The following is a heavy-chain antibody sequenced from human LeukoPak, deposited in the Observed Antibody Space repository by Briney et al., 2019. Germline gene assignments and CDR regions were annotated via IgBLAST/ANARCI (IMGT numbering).Heavy chain of an antibody. Sequence: SETLSLTCAVYGGSFSGYYWSWIRQHPGKGLEWIGYIYYSGSTYYNPSLKSRVTISVDTSKNQFSLKLSSVTAADTAVYYCARWRWTMVRGDWGQGTLVTVSS. CDR2: IYYSGST. CDR3: ARWRWTMVRGD. D-gene: IGHD3-10*01. V-gene: IGHV4-31*11. CDR1: GGSFSGYY. J-gene: IGHJ4*02.